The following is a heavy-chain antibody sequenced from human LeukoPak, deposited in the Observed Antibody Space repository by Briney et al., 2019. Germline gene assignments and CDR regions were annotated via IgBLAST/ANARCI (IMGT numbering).Heavy chain of an antibody. CDR1: GGSISSGGYY. D-gene: IGHD1-26*01. Sequence: MSSETLSLTCTVSGGSISSGGYYWSWIRQHPGKGLEWIGYIYYSGSTYYNPSLKSRVTISVDTSKNQFSLKLSSVTAADTAVYYCATPERGATGRRRAFDIWGQGTMVTVSS. CDR2: IYYSGST. J-gene: IGHJ3*02. V-gene: IGHV4-31*03. CDR3: ATPERGATGRRRAFDI.